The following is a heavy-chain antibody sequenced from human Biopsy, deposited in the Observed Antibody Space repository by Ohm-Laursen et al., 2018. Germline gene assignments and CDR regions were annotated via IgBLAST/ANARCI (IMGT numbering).Heavy chain of an antibody. V-gene: IGHV1-2*02. D-gene: IGHD3-3*01. Sequence: GVSVKVSCKASGDAFLGYYLHWVRQAPGQGLEWMGSIYPNSGDTDFAQKFQGRVSMTRDTSVSTAYLELSSLRSDDTAIYYCARDLLEWSLPSWGQGTLVTVSS. CDR1: GDAFLGYY. CDR2: IYPNSGDT. CDR3: ARDLLEWSLPS. J-gene: IGHJ4*02.